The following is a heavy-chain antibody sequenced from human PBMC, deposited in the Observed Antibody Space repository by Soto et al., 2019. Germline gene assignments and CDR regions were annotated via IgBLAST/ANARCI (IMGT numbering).Heavy chain of an antibody. J-gene: IGHJ5*02. Sequence: QVQLVQSGAEVKRPGASVKVSCKASGNTLTTSYAMHWVRQAPGQRLEWMGWINPGDGNTKYSQNFQGRVTIRRATSATTSYMEITILRSEDPAVYCFAGYHSGSYLGTWVQGTLVTVSS. D-gene: IGHD3-10*01. CDR3: AGYHSGSYLGT. CDR1: GNTLTTSYA. CDR2: INPGDGNT. V-gene: IGHV1-3*01.